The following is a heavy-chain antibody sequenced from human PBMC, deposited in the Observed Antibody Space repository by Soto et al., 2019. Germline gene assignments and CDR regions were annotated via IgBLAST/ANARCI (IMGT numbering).Heavy chain of an antibody. CDR2: INPNSGGT. V-gene: IGHV1-2*04. Sequence: ASVKVSCKASGYTFTGYYMHWVRQAPGQGLEWMGWINPNSGGTNYAQKFQGWVTMTRDTSISTAYMELSRLRSDDTAVYYCARGYYYDSSGYYSYYYGMDVWGKGTTVTVSS. CDR1: GYTFTGYY. J-gene: IGHJ6*04. D-gene: IGHD3-22*01. CDR3: ARGYYYDSSGYYSYYYGMDV.